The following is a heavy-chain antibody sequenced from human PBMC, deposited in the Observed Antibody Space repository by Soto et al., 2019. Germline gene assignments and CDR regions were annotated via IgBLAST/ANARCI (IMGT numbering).Heavy chain of an antibody. CDR2: IIPIFGTA. D-gene: IGHD5-18*01. V-gene: IGHV1-69*06. CDR1: GGTFSSYA. CDR3: ATLGGTAMVKIDY. J-gene: IGHJ4*02. Sequence: QVQLVQSGAEVKKPGSSVKVSCKASGGTFSSYAISWVRQAPGQGLEWMGGIIPIFGTANYAQKFQGRVSIIADKSTSKAYMELSSLRSEDTAVYYRATLGGTAMVKIDYWGQGTLVTVSS.